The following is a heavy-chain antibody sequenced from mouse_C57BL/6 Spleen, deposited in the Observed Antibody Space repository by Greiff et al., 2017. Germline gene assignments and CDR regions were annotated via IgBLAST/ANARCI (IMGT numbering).Heavy chain of an antibody. V-gene: IGHV5-9*01. J-gene: IGHJ2*01. CDR2: ISGGGGNT. Sequence: EVQLVESGGGLVKPGGSLKLSCAASGFTFSSYTMSWVRQTPEKRLEWVATISGGGGNTYYPDSVKGRFTISRDNAKNTLYLQMSSLRSEDTALYYCARHVGAVVAPFDYWGQGDTRTVSS. CDR3: ARHVGAVVAPFDY. CDR1: GFTFSSYT. D-gene: IGHD1-1*01.